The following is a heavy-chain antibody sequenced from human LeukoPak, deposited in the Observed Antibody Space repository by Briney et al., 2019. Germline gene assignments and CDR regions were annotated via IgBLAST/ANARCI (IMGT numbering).Heavy chain of an antibody. J-gene: IGHJ5*02. V-gene: IGHV3-9*01. Sequence: GRSLRLSCAPSGFSFDEFAIQWVRQAPRGCMGWVSGISWFRGSIGHGDSGKGRFTISRDNAKNPLYLQMISLGAEDTAVYYCAGGPPAAGYDYLWGSSRFGWFDPWGQGTLVTVSS. CDR1: GFSFDEFA. D-gene: IGHD3-16*02. CDR2: ISWFRGSI. CDR3: AGGPPAAGYDYLWGSSRFGWFDP.